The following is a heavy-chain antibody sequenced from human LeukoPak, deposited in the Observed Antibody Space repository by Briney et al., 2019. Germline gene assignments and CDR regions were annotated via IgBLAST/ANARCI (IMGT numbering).Heavy chain of an antibody. J-gene: IGHJ5*02. CDR1: SGSISTSNYY. CDR2: IYHSGST. Sequence: TSETLSLTCTVSSGSISTSNYYWGWVRQPPGKGLEWIGEIYHSGSTNYNPSLKSRVTISVDKSKNQFSLKLSSVTAADTAVYYCARGIYWFDPWGQGTLVTVSS. CDR3: ARGIYWFDP. V-gene: IGHV4-39*07.